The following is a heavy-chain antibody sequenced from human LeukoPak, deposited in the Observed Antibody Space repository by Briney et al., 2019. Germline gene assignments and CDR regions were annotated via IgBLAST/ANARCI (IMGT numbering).Heavy chain of an antibody. J-gene: IGHJ5*02. Sequence: SETLSLACTVPGGSISSYYWSWIRQPPGKGLEWIGYIYYSGSTNYNPSLKSRVTFSVDTSKNQVSLKVSSVTAADTAVYYCARVGSVALRWFDPWGQGTLVTVSP. CDR1: GGSISSYY. D-gene: IGHD2-8*02. CDR2: IYYSGST. V-gene: IGHV4-59*08. CDR3: ARVGSVALRWFDP.